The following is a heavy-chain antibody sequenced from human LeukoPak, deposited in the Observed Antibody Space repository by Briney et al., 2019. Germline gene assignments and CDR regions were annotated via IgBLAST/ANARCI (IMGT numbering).Heavy chain of an antibody. CDR2: ITHSGST. J-gene: IGHJ3*02. Sequence: SETLSLTCAVYGGPFSGYYWSWIRQPPGKGLEWIGEITHSGSTNYNPSLESRVTISVDPSQNQFSLKLSSLTAAATAVYYCARLPCSGGSCYFRTDAFDIWGQGTMVTVSS. V-gene: IGHV4-34*01. CDR3: ARLPCSGGSCYFRTDAFDI. D-gene: IGHD2-15*01. CDR1: GGPFSGYY.